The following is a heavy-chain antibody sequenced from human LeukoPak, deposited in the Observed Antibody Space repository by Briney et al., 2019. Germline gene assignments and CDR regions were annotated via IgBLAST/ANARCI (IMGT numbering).Heavy chain of an antibody. CDR3: ARVVRGVPNYYYYYYYMDV. CDR2: IKQDGSEK. Sequence: PGGSLRLSCAASGFTFSSYWMSWVRQAPGKGLEWVANIKQDGSEKYYVDSVKGRFTISRDNAKNSLYLQMNSLRAEDTAVYYCARVVRGVPNYYYYYYYMDVWGKGTTVTISS. CDR1: GFTFSSYW. D-gene: IGHD3-10*01. V-gene: IGHV3-7*01. J-gene: IGHJ6*03.